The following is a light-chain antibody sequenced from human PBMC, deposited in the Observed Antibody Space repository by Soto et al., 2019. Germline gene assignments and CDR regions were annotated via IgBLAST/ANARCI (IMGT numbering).Light chain of an antibody. V-gene: IGKV3-15*01. J-gene: IGKJ4*01. CDR1: QRVGSK. Sequence: EIVMTQSPATLSVSPGERATLSCRASQRVGSKLAWYQQKPGQAPRLLIYGASTRATGIPARFSGSGSGTEFTLTISSLQSEDFAVYYCQQYNNWPPLTFGGGTNVEIK. CDR3: QQYNNWPPLT. CDR2: GAS.